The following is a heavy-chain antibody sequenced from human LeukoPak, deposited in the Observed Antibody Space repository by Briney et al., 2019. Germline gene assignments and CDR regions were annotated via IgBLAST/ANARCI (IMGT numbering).Heavy chain of an antibody. CDR3: ARRYTDSSEGFDY. J-gene: IGHJ4*02. CDR2: INPNGGGT. D-gene: IGHD6-6*01. CDR1: GYTFTDYH. Sequence: ASVKVSCKASGYTFTDYHMHWVRQAPGQGLGWMGWINPNGGGTNYAGKFQGRVTMTSDTSISTAYMDLSRLRSDDTAVYYCARRYTDSSEGFDYWGQGTLVTVSS. V-gene: IGHV1-2*02.